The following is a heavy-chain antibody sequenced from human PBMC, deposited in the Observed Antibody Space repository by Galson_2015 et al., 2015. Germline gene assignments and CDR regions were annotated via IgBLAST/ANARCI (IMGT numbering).Heavy chain of an antibody. CDR2: ISWTSGYI. CDR3: AEDMTVAGASNSFDF. V-gene: IGHV3-9*01. Sequence: SARFPCAASGSTFDDYAMHWVRQGRGKGLEGVSGISWTSGYIGYADSVKDRFTISRDNAKNSLYLQMNTLRADDTAVYYCAEDMTVAGASNSFDFWGKGTPVTVSS. J-gene: IGHJ4*01. D-gene: IGHD6-19*01. CDR1: GSTFDDYA.